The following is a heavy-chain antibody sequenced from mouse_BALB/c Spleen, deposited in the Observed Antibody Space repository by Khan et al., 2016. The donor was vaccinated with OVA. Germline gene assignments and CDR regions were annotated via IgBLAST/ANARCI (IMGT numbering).Heavy chain of an antibody. CDR2: INTHIGET. Sequence: EVELVESGPELVRPGASVKISCKASGYSFTGYFMNWVMQSHGKSLEWIGRINTHIGETFYNQRFKDKATLTVDESSNTAHLELRSLASEDSAVYYCTRIYRSDFDYWGQGTTLTVSS. CDR3: TRIYRSDFDY. J-gene: IGHJ2*01. V-gene: IGHV1-20*02. CDR1: GYSFTGYF. D-gene: IGHD1-1*01.